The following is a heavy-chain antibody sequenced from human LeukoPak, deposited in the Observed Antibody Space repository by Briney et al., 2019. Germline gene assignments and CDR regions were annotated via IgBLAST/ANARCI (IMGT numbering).Heavy chain of an antibody. CDR3: ARDFHFWSGYYGGPFDY. CDR2: IYTSGST. V-gene: IGHV4-4*07. Sequence: SETLSLTCTVSGRSISSYYWSWLRQPAGKGLEWIGRIYTSGSTNYNPSLKSRVTMSVDTSKNQFSLKLSSVTAADTAVYYCARDFHFWSGYYGGPFDYWGQGTLVTVSS. D-gene: IGHD3-3*02. J-gene: IGHJ4*02. CDR1: GRSISSYY.